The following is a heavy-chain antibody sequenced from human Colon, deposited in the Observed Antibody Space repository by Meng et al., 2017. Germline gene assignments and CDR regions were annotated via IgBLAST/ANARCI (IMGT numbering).Heavy chain of an antibody. CDR3: ARDPLHCSGGSCYSAMGAFDI. Sequence: GESLKISCAVSGFTFSSYWMNWVRQAPGKGLEWVASIKQDGSEKYFVDSVKGRFAISRDNAKNSLCLQMNSLRAEDTAVYYCARDPLHCSGGSCYSAMGAFDIWGQGTMVTVSS. CDR2: IKQDGSEK. J-gene: IGHJ3*02. D-gene: IGHD2-15*01. CDR1: GFTFSSYW. V-gene: IGHV3-7*01.